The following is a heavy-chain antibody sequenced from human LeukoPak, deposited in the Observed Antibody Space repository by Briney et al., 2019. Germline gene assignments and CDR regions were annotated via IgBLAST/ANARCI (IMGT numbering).Heavy chain of an antibody. CDR3: ASPGSLRYFDWLLSDYYYYGMDV. D-gene: IGHD3-9*01. J-gene: IGHJ6*02. CDR2: ISGSGGST. V-gene: IGHV3-23*01. CDR1: GFTFSSYA. Sequence: GGSLRLSCAASGFTFSSYAMSWVRQAPGKGLEWVSAISGSGGSTYYADSVKGRFTISRDNSKNTLYLQMNSLRAEDTAVYYCASPGSLRYFDWLLSDYYYYGMDVWGQGTTVTVSS.